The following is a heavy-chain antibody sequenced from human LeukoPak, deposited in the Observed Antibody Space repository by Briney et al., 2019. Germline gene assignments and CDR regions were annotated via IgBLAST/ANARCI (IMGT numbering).Heavy chain of an antibody. Sequence: GGSLRLSCAASGFTFSSYSMNWVRQAPGKGLEWVSAISGSGGSTYYADSVKGRFTISRDNSKNTLYLQMNSLRAEDTAVYYCAKDFTISYYYYYYMDVWGKGTTVTVSS. V-gene: IGHV3-23*01. CDR1: GFTFSSYS. D-gene: IGHD3-3*01. J-gene: IGHJ6*03. CDR3: AKDFTISYYYYYYMDV. CDR2: ISGSGGST.